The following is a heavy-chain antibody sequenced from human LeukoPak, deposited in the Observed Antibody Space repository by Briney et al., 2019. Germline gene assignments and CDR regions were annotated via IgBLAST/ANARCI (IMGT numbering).Heavy chain of an antibody. V-gene: IGHV4-34*01. CDR1: GGSFSGYY. CDR2: INHSGST. Sequence: SETLSPTCAVYGGSFSGYYWSWIRRPPGKGLEWIGEINHSGSTNYNPSLKSRVTISVDTSKNQFSLKLSSVTAADTAVYYCARKGSGLRPWGQGTLVTVSS. CDR3: ARKGSGLRP. D-gene: IGHD6-19*01. J-gene: IGHJ4*02.